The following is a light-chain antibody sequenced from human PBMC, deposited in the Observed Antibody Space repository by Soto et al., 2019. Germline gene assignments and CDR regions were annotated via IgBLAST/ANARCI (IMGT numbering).Light chain of an antibody. CDR3: QQTYSIPIT. Sequence: DIQLTHSLSSLSASVRDRVTITCRSSQTITYYLNWYQQKPGEAPYLLIYSASYLQGGVPSWFSGSGSGTDFTLTISSLQPEDFATYYCQQTYSIPITFGQGTRLEIK. CDR2: SAS. CDR1: QTITYY. V-gene: IGKV1-39*01. J-gene: IGKJ5*01.